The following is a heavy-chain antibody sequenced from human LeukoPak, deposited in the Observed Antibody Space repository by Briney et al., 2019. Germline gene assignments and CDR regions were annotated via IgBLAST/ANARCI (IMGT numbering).Heavy chain of an antibody. Sequence: GGSLRLSCAASGFTFSDYYMSWIRQAPGKGLEWVSYISSSGSTIYYADSVKGRFTISRDNAKNSLYLQMNSLRAEDTAVYYRARDLRRYYDSSGYYYAYWGQGTLVTVSS. CDR3: ARDLRRYYDSSGYYYAY. D-gene: IGHD3-22*01. CDR1: GFTFSDYY. V-gene: IGHV3-11*01. J-gene: IGHJ4*02. CDR2: ISSSGSTI.